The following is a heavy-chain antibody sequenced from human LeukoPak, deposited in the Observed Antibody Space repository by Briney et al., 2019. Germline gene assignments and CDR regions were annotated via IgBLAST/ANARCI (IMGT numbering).Heavy chain of an antibody. CDR2: IYYSGST. CDR3: ATIKSVGDYDSSGYYPGY. V-gene: IGHV4-31*03. CDR1: GGSISSGGYY. J-gene: IGHJ4*02. Sequence: SETLSLTCTVSGGSISSGGYYWSWIRQHPGKGLEWIGYIYYSGSTYYNPSLKSRVTISVDTSKNQFSLKLSSVTAADTAVYYCATIKSVGDYDSSGYYPGYWGQGTLVTVSS. D-gene: IGHD3-22*01.